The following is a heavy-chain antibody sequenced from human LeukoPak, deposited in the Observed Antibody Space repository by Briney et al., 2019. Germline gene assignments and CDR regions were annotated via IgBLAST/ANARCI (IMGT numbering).Heavy chain of an antibody. CDR3: ARPSTTIFGVVIDY. Sequence: PSETLSLTCTVSGGSISSSSYYWGWIRQPPGKGLEWIGTIYYSGSTYYNPSLKSRVTISVDTSKNQFSLKLSSVTAADTAVYYCARPSTTIFGVVIDYWGQGTLVTVSS. CDR2: IYYSGST. D-gene: IGHD3-3*01. CDR1: GGSISSSSYY. J-gene: IGHJ4*02. V-gene: IGHV4-39*01.